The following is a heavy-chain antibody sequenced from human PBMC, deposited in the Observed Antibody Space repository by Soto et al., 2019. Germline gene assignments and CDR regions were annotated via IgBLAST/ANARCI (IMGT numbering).Heavy chain of an antibody. D-gene: IGHD6-13*01. J-gene: IGHJ4*02. CDR2: ISWNSGSI. CDR3: AKDMKVTYSSSWYPNFDY. V-gene: IGHV3-9*02. Sequence: PGGSLRLSCAASGFTSDDYAMHWVRQAPGKGLEWVSGISWNSGSIGYADSVKGRFTISRDNAKNSLYLQMNSLRAEDTALYYCAKDMKVTYSSSWYPNFDYWGQGTLVTVSS. CDR1: GFTSDDYA.